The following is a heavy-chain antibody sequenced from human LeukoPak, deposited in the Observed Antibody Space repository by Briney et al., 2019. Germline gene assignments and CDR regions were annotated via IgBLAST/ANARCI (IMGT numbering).Heavy chain of an antibody. D-gene: IGHD1-26*01. CDR1: GYTFTNYY. J-gene: IGHJ4*02. CDR2: INPSGGST. V-gene: IGHV1-46*01. Sequence: GASVKVSCKASGYTFTNYYMHWVRQAPGQGLEWMGIINPSGGSTNYAQKFQGRVTMTRDTSTSTVYMELSSLRSEDTAVYYCARYSGSYSGFDYWGQGTLVTVSS. CDR3: ARYSGSYSGFDY.